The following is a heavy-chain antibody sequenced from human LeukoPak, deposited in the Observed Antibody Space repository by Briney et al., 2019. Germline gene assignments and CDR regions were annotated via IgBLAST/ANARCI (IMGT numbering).Heavy chain of an antibody. CDR3: ARVMDYGDYAFDY. CDR2: IIPILGIA. CDR1: GGTLISYA. Sequence: GASVKVSCMASGGTLISYAISWVRQAPGQGLEWMGRIIPILGIANYAQKFQGRVTITADKSTSTAYMELSSLRSEDTAVYYCARVMDYGDYAFDYWGQGTLVTVSS. J-gene: IGHJ4*02. V-gene: IGHV1-69*04. D-gene: IGHD4-17*01.